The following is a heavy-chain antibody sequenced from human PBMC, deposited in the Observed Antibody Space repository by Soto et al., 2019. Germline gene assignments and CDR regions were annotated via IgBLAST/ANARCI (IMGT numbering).Heavy chain of an antibody. V-gene: IGHV3-23*01. CDR1: GFSFSDYA. CDR2: ISESGGST. Sequence: VSRSPSIATSGFSFSDYAMSWARQALGKGLKWVSVISESGGSTHYADSVRGRFTVSRDSSNNSLSLRMNSLRDEDTAVYFCGDRGALSSFWYRPTFD. D-gene: IGHD6-13*01. CDR3: GDRGALSSFWYRPTFD. J-gene: IGHJ3*01.